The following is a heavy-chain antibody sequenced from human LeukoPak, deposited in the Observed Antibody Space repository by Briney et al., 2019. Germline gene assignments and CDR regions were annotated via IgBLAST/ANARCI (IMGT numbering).Heavy chain of an antibody. V-gene: IGHV1-46*01. CDR2: INPSGGST. CDR3: ASTGKQWLASFDY. J-gene: IGHJ4*02. D-gene: IGHD6-19*01. Sequence: ASVKVSCKASGYTFTSYYMHWVRQAPGQGLEWMGIINPSGGSTSYAQKFQGRVTMTRDMSTSTVYMELSSLRSEDTAVYYCASTGKQWLASFDYWGQGTLVTVSS. CDR1: GYTFTSYY.